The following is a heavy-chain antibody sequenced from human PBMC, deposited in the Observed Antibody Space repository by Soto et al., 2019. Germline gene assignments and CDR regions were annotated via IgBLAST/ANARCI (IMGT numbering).Heavy chain of an antibody. CDR1: GDSVSSNSAA. CDR2: TYYRSKWYN. J-gene: IGHJ4*02. V-gene: IGHV6-1*01. Sequence: PSQTLSLTCAISGDSVSSNSAAWNWIRQSPSRGLEWLGRTYYRSKWYNDYAGSVKSRITISPDTSKNQFSLQLNSLTTEHRAVYYCARGEDAAGPMDYWGQGTTVTVSS. D-gene: IGHD2-2*01. CDR3: ARGEDAAGPMDY.